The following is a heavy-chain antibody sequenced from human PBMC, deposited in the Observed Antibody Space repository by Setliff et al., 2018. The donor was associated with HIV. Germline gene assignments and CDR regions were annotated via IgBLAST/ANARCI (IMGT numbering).Heavy chain of an antibody. CDR2: ISNTGSST. CDR1: GLTLSSYA. Sequence: GGSLRLSCVASGLTLSSYAMNWVRQAPGKGLEWFSGISNTGSSTYYGDSVKGRFTISRDKSRNIVFLQMKSLRVEDTALYYCAKAASNLAAAGGPLDMWGPGTVVTVSS. CDR3: AKAASNLAAAGGPLDM. V-gene: IGHV3-23*01. J-gene: IGHJ3*02. D-gene: IGHD6-13*01.